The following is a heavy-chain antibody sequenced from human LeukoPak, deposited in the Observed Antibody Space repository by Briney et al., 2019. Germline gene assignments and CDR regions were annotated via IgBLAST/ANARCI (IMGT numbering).Heavy chain of an antibody. Sequence: GGSLRLSCAASGFTFSSYGMHWVRQAPGKGLEWVAVISYDGSNKYYADSVKGRFTISRDNSKNTLYLQMNSLRAEDTAVYYCAKANHQLLWFAELLFDYWGQGTLVTVSS. D-gene: IGHD3-10*01. CDR3: AKANHQLLWFAELLFDY. V-gene: IGHV3-30*18. CDR1: GFTFSSYG. J-gene: IGHJ4*02. CDR2: ISYDGSNK.